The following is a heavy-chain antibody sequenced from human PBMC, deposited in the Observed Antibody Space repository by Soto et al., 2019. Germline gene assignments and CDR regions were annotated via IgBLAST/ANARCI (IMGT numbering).Heavy chain of an antibody. CDR3: ARRGSNSWSSFDY. J-gene: IGHJ4*02. Sequence: SETLSLTCTVSGDSISGSYYWGWIRQPPGKGLEWIGIIYYGGSTYSNPSLKSRVSISVDTSKNQFTLNLSSVTAADTAVYYCARRGSNSWSSFDYWGQGTQVTVSS. D-gene: IGHD6-13*01. CDR1: GDSISGSYY. V-gene: IGHV4-39*01. CDR2: IYYGGST.